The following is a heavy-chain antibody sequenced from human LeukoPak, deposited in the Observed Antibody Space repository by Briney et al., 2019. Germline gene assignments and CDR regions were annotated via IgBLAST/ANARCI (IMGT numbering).Heavy chain of an antibody. Sequence: GGSLRLSCAASGFTFSSYWMHWVRQVPGEGLVCGSRIGTDGRTTTYADYMKGRFTISRDNAKNTLYLQMNSLRAEDTAVYYCARDRATAMFDYWAQGTLVTVSS. V-gene: IGHV3-74*01. CDR2: IGTDGRTT. D-gene: IGHD5-18*01. J-gene: IGHJ4*02. CDR1: GFTFSSYW. CDR3: ARDRATAMFDY.